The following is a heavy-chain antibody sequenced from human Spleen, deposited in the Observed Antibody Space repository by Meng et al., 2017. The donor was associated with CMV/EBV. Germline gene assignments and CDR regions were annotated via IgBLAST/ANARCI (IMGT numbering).Heavy chain of an antibody. Sequence: LSCAASGFTFRHYAMSWVRQAPGKGLAWVSLIYSGGVSTFYPESVKGRFTISRDNSKNTLSLQLNSLSAEDTAVYYCARVVGATTDYWGQGPLVTVSS. J-gene: IGHJ4*02. CDR3: ARVVGATTDY. V-gene: IGHV3-23*03. D-gene: IGHD1-26*01. CDR1: GFTFRHYA. CDR2: IYSGGVST.